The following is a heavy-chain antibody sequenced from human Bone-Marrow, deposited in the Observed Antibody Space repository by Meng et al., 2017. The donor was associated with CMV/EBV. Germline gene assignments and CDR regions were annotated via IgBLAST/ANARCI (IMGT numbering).Heavy chain of an antibody. CDR2: INHSGST. J-gene: IGHJ6*02. CDR1: GGSVSSGSYY. Sequence: GSLRLSCTVSGGSVSSGSYYWSWIRQPPGKGLEWIGEINHSGSTNYNPSLKSRVTISVDTSKNQFSLKLSSVTAADTAVYYCARGHGKKLGLYYYYYYGMDVWGQGTTVTVSS. D-gene: IGHD7-27*01. CDR3: ARGHGKKLGLYYYYYYGMDV. V-gene: IGHV4-39*07.